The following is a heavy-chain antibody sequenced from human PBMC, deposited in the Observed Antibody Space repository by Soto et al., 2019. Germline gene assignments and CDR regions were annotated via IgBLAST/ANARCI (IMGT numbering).Heavy chain of an antibody. J-gene: IGHJ6*02. V-gene: IGHV3-30-3*01. Sequence: GGSLRLSCAASGFTFSTYAMHWVRQAPGKGLEWVAVISYDGSKKCYADSVKDRFTISRDNSTKTLSLQMNSLRPEDTAVYYCARDRQWLEKYYYYYGMDVWGQGTTVTVSS. CDR1: GFTFSTYA. D-gene: IGHD6-19*01. CDR2: ISYDGSKK. CDR3: ARDRQWLEKYYYYYGMDV.